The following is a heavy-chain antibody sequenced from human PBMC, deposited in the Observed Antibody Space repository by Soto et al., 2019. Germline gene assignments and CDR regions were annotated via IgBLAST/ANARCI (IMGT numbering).Heavy chain of an antibody. V-gene: IGHV2-26*01. CDR2: IFSNDEK. CDR1: GFSLSNARMG. J-gene: IGHJ4*02. Sequence: GSGPTLVNPTETLTLTCTVSGFSLSNARMGVSWIRQPPGKALEWLAHIFSNDEKSYSTSLKSRLTISKDTSKSQVVLTMTNMDPVDTATYYCARIQGGVAAAGLFDYWGQGTLVTVSS. D-gene: IGHD6-13*01. CDR3: ARIQGGVAAAGLFDY.